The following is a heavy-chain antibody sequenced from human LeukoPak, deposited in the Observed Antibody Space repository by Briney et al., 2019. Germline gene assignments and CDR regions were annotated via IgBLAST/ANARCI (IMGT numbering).Heavy chain of an antibody. CDR3: ARVSRGAFDI. CDR2: IYYSGST. CDR1: GGSISSYY. D-gene: IGHD2/OR15-2a*01. Sequence: SGTLSLTCTVSGGSISSYYWSWIRQPPGKGLEWIGYIYYSGSTNYNPSLKSRVTISVNTSKNQFSLKLSSVTAADTAVYYCARVSRGAFDIWGQGTMVTVSS. V-gene: IGHV4-59*01. J-gene: IGHJ3*02.